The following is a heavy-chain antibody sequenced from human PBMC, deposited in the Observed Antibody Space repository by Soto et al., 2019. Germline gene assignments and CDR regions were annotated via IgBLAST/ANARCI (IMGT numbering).Heavy chain of an antibody. CDR1: GGTFSSYA. CDR2: IIPIFGTA. J-gene: IGHJ6*02. CDR3: GGGDIVVVPAAIGSYYYYGMDV. D-gene: IGHD2-2*02. Sequence: QVQLVQSGAEVKKPGSSVKVSCKASGGTFSSYAISWVRQAPGQGLEWMGGIIPIFGTANYAQKFQGRVTSTADESTSTAYMGLSSLRSEDTAVYYCGGGDIVVVPAAIGSYYYYGMDVWGQGTTVTVSS. V-gene: IGHV1-69*01.